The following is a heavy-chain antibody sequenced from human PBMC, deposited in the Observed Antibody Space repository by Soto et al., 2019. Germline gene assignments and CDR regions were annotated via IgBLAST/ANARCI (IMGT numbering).Heavy chain of an antibody. J-gene: IGHJ4*02. Sequence: QVQLVQSGAEEKKPGASVKVSCKASGYTFTSYAMHWVRQAPGQRLEWMGWINAGNGNTKYSQKFQGRATITRDTSASTASMGLRSLTSEDTAVYYWATSSGYSLIDDYSGQGTLVTVSS. CDR2: INAGNGNT. V-gene: IGHV1-3*05. CDR3: ATSSGYSLIDDY. CDR1: GYTFTSYA. D-gene: IGHD3-22*01.